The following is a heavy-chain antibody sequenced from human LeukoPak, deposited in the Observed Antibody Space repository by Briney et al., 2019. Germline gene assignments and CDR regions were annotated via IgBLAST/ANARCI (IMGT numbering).Heavy chain of an antibody. CDR2: IKPDGSEK. D-gene: IGHD6-19*01. CDR3: AKDRGYSSFDY. V-gene: IGHV3-7*01. Sequence: AGGSLRLSCAASGFTFSSYGMSWVRQAPGKGLEWVASIKPDGSEKYSVDSVKGRFTISRDNAKNSLYLQMNSLRAEDTAVYYCAKDRGYSSFDYWGQGTLVTVSS. CDR1: GFTFSSYG. J-gene: IGHJ4*02.